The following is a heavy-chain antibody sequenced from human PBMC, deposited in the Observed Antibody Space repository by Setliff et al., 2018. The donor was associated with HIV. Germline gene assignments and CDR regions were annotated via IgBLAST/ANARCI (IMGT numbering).Heavy chain of an antibody. J-gene: IGHJ3*02. Sequence: SETLSLTCTVSGGSISSYYWSWIRQPPGKGLEWIGYMYYSGSANYNPSLKSRVTMSIDRSKKQFSLNLSSVTAADTALYFCARVPVPPAFDIWGQGTMVTVSS. CDR1: GGSISSYY. CDR3: ARVPVPPAFDI. CDR2: MYYSGSA. V-gene: IGHV4-59*08. D-gene: IGHD6-6*01.